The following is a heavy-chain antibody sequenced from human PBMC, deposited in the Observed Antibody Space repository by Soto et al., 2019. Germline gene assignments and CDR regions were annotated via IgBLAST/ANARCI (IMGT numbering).Heavy chain of an antibody. Sequence: PSETLTVACAISVYSISSGYYGGWIRQPPGKGLEWIGSIYHSGSTYYNPSLKSRVTISVDTSKNQFSLKLSSVTAADTAVYYCARDSTGIAVAGTGNWGQGTMVTVSS. CDR1: VYSISSGYY. J-gene: IGHJ4*02. V-gene: IGHV4-38-2*02. D-gene: IGHD6-19*01. CDR3: ARDSTGIAVAGTGN. CDR2: IYHSGST.